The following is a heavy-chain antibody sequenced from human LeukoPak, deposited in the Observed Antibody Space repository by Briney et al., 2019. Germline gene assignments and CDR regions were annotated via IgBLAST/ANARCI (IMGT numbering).Heavy chain of an antibody. J-gene: IGHJ5*02. D-gene: IGHD3-10*01. Sequence: GGSLRLSCAASGFTFSSYAMSWVRQAPGKGLEWVSAISGSGGSTYYADSVKGRFTISRDNSKNTLYLQMNSLRAEDTAVYYCAKDRYYYGSGSYHSSNCFDPWGQGTLVTVSS. CDR2: ISGSGGST. V-gene: IGHV3-23*01. CDR1: GFTFSSYA. CDR3: AKDRYYYGSGSYHSSNCFDP.